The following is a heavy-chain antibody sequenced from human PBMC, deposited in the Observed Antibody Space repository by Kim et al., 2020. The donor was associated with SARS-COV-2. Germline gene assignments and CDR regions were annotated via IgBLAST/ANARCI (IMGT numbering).Heavy chain of an antibody. CDR3: ASSAVGVVVKLDY. J-gene: IGHJ4*02. CDR1: GGSISSSSYY. V-gene: IGHV4-39*01. Sequence: SETLSLTCTVSGGSISSSSYYWGWIRQPPGKGLEWIGSIYYSGSTYYNPSLKSRVTISVDTSKNQFSLKLSSVTAADTAVYYCASSAVGVVVKLDYWGQGTLVTVSS. CDR2: IYYSGST. D-gene: IGHD3-22*01.